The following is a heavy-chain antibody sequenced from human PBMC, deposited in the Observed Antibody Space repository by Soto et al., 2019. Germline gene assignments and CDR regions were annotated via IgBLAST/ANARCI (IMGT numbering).Heavy chain of an antibody. CDR1: GFTFSSFW. J-gene: IGHJ3*01. CDR3: ARGDMVRENDAFDV. D-gene: IGHD3-10*01. V-gene: IGHV3-7*01. Sequence: EAQLVESGGGLVQPGGSLSLSCAASGFTFSSFWMNWVRQTPGRGLEWVAHIKQDGSAKYVVDSVRGGFTISRDNAKNTVYLQMNSLRAYDTAVYYCARGDMVRENDAFDVWGQGTMVTVSS. CDR2: IKQDGSAK.